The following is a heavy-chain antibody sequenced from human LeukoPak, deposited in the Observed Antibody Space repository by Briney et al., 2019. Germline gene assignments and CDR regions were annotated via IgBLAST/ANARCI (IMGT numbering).Heavy chain of an antibody. CDR1: GCPFSNHN. D-gene: IGHD3-10*02. CDR2: ISSSSSYI. V-gene: IGHV3-21*05. J-gene: IGHJ6*03. CDR3: AELGVTMIGGV. Sequence: GGSPTLSCAVSGCPFSNHNRNWFRQAPGKGLEWIADISSSSSYIYYADSVKGRFTISRDNAKNSLYLQMNSLRAEDTAVYYCAELGVTMIGGVWGKGTTVTIS.